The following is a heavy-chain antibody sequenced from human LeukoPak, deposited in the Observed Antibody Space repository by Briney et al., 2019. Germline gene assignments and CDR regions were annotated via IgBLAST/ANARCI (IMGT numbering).Heavy chain of an antibody. J-gene: IGHJ4*02. Sequence: ASVKVSCKASGYTFTSYYMHWVRQAPGQGLEWMGIINPSGGSTSYAQKFQGRVTMTRDMSTSTVYMELSSLRSEDTAVYYCARDGPIYCDYVWGSYRQFDYWGQGTLVTVSS. CDR3: ARDGPIYCDYVWGSYRQFDY. CDR1: GYTFTSYY. CDR2: INPSGGST. D-gene: IGHD3-16*02. V-gene: IGHV1-46*01.